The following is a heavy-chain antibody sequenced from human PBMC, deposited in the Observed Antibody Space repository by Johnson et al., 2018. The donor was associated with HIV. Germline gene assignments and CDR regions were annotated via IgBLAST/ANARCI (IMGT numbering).Heavy chain of an antibody. V-gene: IGHV3-48*04. Sequence: VQLVESGGGLVQPGGSLRLSCAASGFTFSSYAMSWVRQAPGKGLEFVSYISSSGSTIYYADSVKGRFTISRDNAKNSLYLQMNSLRAEDTAVYYCARDPLYNIYAFDIWGQGTMVTVSS. CDR2: ISSSGSTI. CDR1: GFTFSSYA. CDR3: ARDPLYNIYAFDI. D-gene: IGHD1-14*01. J-gene: IGHJ3*02.